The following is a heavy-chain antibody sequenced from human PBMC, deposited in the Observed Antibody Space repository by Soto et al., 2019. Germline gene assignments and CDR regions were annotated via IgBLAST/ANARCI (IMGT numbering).Heavy chain of an antibody. Sequence: GGSLRLSCAASGFSFRSYGMHWVRQAPGKGLEWVAALSYDGSNEYYADSVKGRFTISRDQSKNTLDLQMNSLTAEDTAVYYCAKDRRYFSGTSCYRVYYYFNMDVWGKGTTVTVSS. J-gene: IGHJ6*03. CDR2: LSYDGSNE. V-gene: IGHV3-30*18. CDR1: GFSFRSYG. CDR3: AKDRRYFSGTSCYRVYYYFNMDV. D-gene: IGHD2-2*02.